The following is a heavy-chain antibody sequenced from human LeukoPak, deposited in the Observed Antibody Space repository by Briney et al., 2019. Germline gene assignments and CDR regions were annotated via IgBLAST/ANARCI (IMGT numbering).Heavy chain of an antibody. Sequence: PGGSLRLSCAASGFTFSSYGMHWVRQAPGMGLEWVAVISYDGSNKYYADSVKGRFTISRDNSKNTLYLQMNSLRAEDTAVYYCAKTNSWSSSSWFGGAFDYWGQGTLVTVSS. CDR2: ISYDGSNK. D-gene: IGHD6-13*01. CDR1: GFTFSSYG. V-gene: IGHV3-30*18. CDR3: AKTNSWSSSSWFGGAFDY. J-gene: IGHJ4*02.